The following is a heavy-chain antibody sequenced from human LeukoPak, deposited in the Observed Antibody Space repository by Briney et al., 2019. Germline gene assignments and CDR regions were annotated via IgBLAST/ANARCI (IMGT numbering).Heavy chain of an antibody. CDR3: ARVGQQWEPLDY. Sequence: GGSLRLSCAASGFTVSSNYMSWVRQAPGKGLEWVSVIYSGGSTYYADSVKGRFTISRDNSKNTLYLQMNSLRAEDTGVYYCARVGQQWEPLDYWGQGTLVTVSS. J-gene: IGHJ4*02. CDR2: IYSGGST. CDR1: GFTVSSNY. D-gene: IGHD6-19*01. V-gene: IGHV3-66*01.